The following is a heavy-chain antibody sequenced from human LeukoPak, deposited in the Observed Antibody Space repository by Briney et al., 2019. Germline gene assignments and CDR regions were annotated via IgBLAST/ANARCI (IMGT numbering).Heavy chain of an antibody. D-gene: IGHD1-1*01. CDR3: ARSTRYNWNDDY. Sequence: ASVKVSCKASGYTFTGYYMHWVRQAPGQGLEWMGWINPNSGCTNYAQKFQGRVTMTRDTSISTAYMELSRLRSDDTAVYYCARSTRYNWNDDYWGQGTLVTVSS. CDR1: GYTFTGYY. V-gene: IGHV1-2*02. CDR2: INPNSGCT. J-gene: IGHJ4*02.